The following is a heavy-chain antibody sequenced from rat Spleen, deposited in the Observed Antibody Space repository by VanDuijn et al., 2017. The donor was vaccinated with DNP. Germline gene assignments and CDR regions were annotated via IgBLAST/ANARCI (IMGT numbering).Heavy chain of an antibody. CDR3: ARWSDY. CDR2: MSSGGST. CDR1: GFSLTSHT. Sequence: QVQVKESGPGLVQPSQTLSLTCTVSGFSLTSHTVSWVRQPPGKGLEWIAAMSSGGSTYYNSVLKSRLSISRDTSKSQVFQKMNSLQTEDTAMYFCARWSDYWGQGVMVTVSS. J-gene: IGHJ2*01. V-gene: IGHV2-6*01.